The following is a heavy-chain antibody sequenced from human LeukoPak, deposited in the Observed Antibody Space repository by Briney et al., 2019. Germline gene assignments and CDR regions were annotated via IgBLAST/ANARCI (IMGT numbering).Heavy chain of an antibody. Sequence: GRSLRLSCAASGFTFSSYAMHWVRQAPGKGLEWVAVISYDGSNKYYADSVKGRFTISRDNSKNTLYLQMNSLRAEDTAVYYCASGGRDKTQYYYDSSGWGQGTLVTVSS. CDR3: ASGGRDKTQYYYDSSG. V-gene: IGHV3-30*14. J-gene: IGHJ4*02. CDR1: GFTFSSYA. D-gene: IGHD3-22*01. CDR2: ISYDGSNK.